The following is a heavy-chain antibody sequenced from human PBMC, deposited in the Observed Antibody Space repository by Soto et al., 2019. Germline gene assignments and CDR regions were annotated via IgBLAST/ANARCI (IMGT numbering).Heavy chain of an antibody. CDR3: ARALSYSSSWTPNYYYYGMDV. CDR1: GFTVSSNY. V-gene: IGHV3-53*01. Sequence: GGSLRLSCAASGFTVSSNYMSWVRQAPGKGLEWVSVIYSGGSTYYADSVKGRFTISRDNSKNTLYLQMNSLRAEDTAVYYCARALSYSSSWTPNYYYYGMDVWGQGTTVTVSS. D-gene: IGHD6-13*01. J-gene: IGHJ6*02. CDR2: IYSGGST.